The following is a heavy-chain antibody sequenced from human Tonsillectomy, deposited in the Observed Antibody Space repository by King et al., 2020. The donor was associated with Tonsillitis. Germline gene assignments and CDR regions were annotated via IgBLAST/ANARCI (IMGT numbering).Heavy chain of an antibody. Sequence: VQLVESGGGVVQPGRSLRLSCAASGFTFGTYAMHWVRQAPGKGREGVAVISYDVSNKYYADSVKGRFTISRDNSKNTLYLQMNSLRADDTAVYYCARELTIFGVVPPDYWGQGTLVTVSS. J-gene: IGHJ4*02. V-gene: IGHV3-30-3*01. CDR2: ISYDVSNK. D-gene: IGHD3-3*01. CDR1: GFTFGTYA. CDR3: ARELTIFGVVPPDY.